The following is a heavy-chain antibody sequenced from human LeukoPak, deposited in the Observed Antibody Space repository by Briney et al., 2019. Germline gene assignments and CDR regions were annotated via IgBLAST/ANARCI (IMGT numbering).Heavy chain of an antibody. CDR1: GGSISSYY. J-gene: IGHJ5*02. Sequence: SETLSLTCTVSGGSISSYYWSWIRQPPGKGLEWIGYIYYSGSTNYNPSLKSRVTISVDTSKNQFSLKLSSVTAADTAVYYCARDGYSSGYSNWFDPWGQGTLVTVSS. V-gene: IGHV4-59*12. CDR3: ARDGYSSGYSNWFDP. D-gene: IGHD3-22*01. CDR2: IYYSGST.